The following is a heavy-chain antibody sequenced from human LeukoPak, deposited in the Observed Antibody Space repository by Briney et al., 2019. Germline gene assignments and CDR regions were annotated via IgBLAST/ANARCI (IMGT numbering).Heavy chain of an antibody. D-gene: IGHD1-7*01. V-gene: IGHV4-4*02. CDR2: IYHSGST. Sequence: SETLSLTCAVSGGSISSSNWWSWVRQPPGKGLEWIGEIYHSGSTNYNPSLKSRVTISVDTSKNQFSLKLSSVTAADTAVYYCARHLGYNWNYGGWFDPWGQGTLVTVSS. J-gene: IGHJ5*02. CDR3: ARHLGYNWNYGGWFDP. CDR1: GGSISSSNW.